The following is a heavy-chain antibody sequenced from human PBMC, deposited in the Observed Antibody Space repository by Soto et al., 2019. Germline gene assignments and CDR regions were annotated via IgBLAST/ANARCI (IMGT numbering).Heavy chain of an antibody. V-gene: IGHV4-39*01. CDR3: ARGYDYDSGGYLFDY. CDR1: GDSINNRSYY. D-gene: IGHD3-22*01. J-gene: IGHJ4*02. Sequence: KTSETLSLTCTVTGDSINNRSYYWGWIRQPPGKGLEWIGSIYYSGSTYNNPSLKSRVSMSVDTSKNQFSLKLRSVTAADTALYYCARGYDYDSGGYLFDYWGQGTLVTVSS. CDR2: IYYSGST.